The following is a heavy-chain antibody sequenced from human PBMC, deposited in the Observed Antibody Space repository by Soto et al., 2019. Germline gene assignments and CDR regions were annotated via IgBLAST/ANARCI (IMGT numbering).Heavy chain of an antibody. D-gene: IGHD2-15*01. CDR1: GFTFSSYW. CDR2: IKQDGSEK. CDR3: ARDIVVVVGAPPGWFDP. J-gene: IGHJ5*02. Sequence: GGSLRLSCAASGFTFSSYWMNWVRQAPGKGLEWVANIKQDGSEKYYVDSVKGRFTISRDNAKNSLYLQMNSLRAEDTVVYYCARDIVVVVGAPPGWFDPWGQGTLVTVSS. V-gene: IGHV3-7*01.